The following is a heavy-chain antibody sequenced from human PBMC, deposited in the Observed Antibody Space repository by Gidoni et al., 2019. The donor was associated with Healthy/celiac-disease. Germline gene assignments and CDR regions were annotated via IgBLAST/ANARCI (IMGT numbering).Heavy chain of an antibody. CDR1: GGSFSGYY. CDR3: ARGLVVPAATMGNWFDP. D-gene: IGHD2-2*01. CDR2: INHSGST. V-gene: IGHV4-34*01. Sequence: QVQLQQWGAGLLKPSETLSLTCAVYGGSFSGYYWSWIRQPPGKGLEWIGEINHSGSTNYNPSLKRRVTISVDTSKNQFSLKLSSVTAADTAVYYCARGLVVPAATMGNWFDPWGQGTLVTVSS. J-gene: IGHJ5*02.